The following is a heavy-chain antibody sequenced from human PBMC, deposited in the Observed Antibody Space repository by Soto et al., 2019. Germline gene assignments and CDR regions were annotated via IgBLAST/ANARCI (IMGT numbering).Heavy chain of an antibody. CDR1: GGSISSGGYY. D-gene: IGHD3-22*01. J-gene: IGHJ4*02. V-gene: IGHV2-5*08. Sequence: TLSLTCTVSGGSISSGGYYWSWIRQPPGKALEWLALIYWHDEKRYSPSLKSRLTITKDTSINQVVLTMTNMDPVDTATYYCARLYYFDSSGYFYFDHWGQGTLVTVSS. CDR2: IYWHDEK. CDR3: ARLYYFDSSGYFYFDH.